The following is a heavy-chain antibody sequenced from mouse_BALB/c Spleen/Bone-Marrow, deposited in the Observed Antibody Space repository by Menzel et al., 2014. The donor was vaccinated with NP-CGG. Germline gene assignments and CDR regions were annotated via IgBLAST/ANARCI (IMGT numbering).Heavy chain of an antibody. J-gene: IGHJ4*01. CDR3: ARHLITYAMDY. CDR2: ISSGGIYT. Sequence: EVHLVESGGGLVKPGGSLKLSCAASGFAFSSYDMSWVRRTPEKRLEWVATISSGGIYTYYPDSVKGRFTISRDNARNTLYLQMSSLRSEDTALYYCARHLITYAMDYWGQGTSVTVSS. CDR1: GFAFSSYD. V-gene: IGHV5-9*02. D-gene: IGHD2-4*01.